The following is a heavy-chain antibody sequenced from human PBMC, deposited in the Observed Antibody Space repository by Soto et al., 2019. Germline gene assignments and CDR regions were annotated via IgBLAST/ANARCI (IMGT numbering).Heavy chain of an antibody. D-gene: IGHD3-3*01. J-gene: IGHJ4*02. CDR3: AKGKGNVLRFLEWLLYVDY. Sequence: QVQLVESGGGVVQPGRSLRLSCAASGFTFSSYGMHWVRQAPGKGLEWVAVISYDGSNNYYADSVKGRFTISRDNSKNTLYLQMNSLRAEDTAVYYCAKGKGNVLRFLEWLLYVDYWGQGTLVTVSS. CDR2: ISYDGSNN. V-gene: IGHV3-30*18. CDR1: GFTFSSYG.